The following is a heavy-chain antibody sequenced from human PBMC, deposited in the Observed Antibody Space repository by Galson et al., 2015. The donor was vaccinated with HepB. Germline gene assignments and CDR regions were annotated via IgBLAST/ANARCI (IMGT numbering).Heavy chain of an antibody. CDR1: GYTFTSYA. CDR2: INAGNGNT. J-gene: IGHJ5*02. V-gene: IGHV1-3*01. Sequence: SVKVSCKASGYTFTSYAMHWVRQAPGQRLEWMGWINAGNGNTKYSQKFQGRVTITRDTSASTAYMELSSLRSEDTAVYYCARGDPSIIRPFDPWGQGTLVTVSS. CDR3: ARGDPSIIRPFDP. D-gene: IGHD3-3*01.